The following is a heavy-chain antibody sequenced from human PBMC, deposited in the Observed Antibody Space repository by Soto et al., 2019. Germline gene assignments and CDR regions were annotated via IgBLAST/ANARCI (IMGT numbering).Heavy chain of an antibody. J-gene: IGHJ5*02. Sequence: SVKVSCKASGGTFSSYAISWVRQAPGQGLEWMGGIIPIFGTANYAQKFQGRVTITADESTSTAYMELSSLRSEDTAVYYCARVAYYYGTGSYYNVYWFDPWGQGTLVTVSS. CDR3: ARVAYYYGTGSYYNVYWFDP. CDR2: IIPIFGTA. CDR1: GGTFSSYA. D-gene: IGHD3-10*01. V-gene: IGHV1-69*13.